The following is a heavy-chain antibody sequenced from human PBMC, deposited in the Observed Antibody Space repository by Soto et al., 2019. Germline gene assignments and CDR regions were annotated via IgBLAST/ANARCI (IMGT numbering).Heavy chain of an antibody. D-gene: IGHD4-4*01. CDR3: TTVILQVPDAFDI. CDR2: IKSKTDGGTT. Sequence: GGSLRLSCAASGFTFSNAWMSWVRQAPGKGLEWVGRIKSKTDGGTTDYAAPVKGRFTISRDDSKNTLYLQMNSLKTEDTAVYYCTTVILQVPDAFDIWGQGTMVTVSS. J-gene: IGHJ3*02. CDR1: GFTFSNAW. V-gene: IGHV3-15*01.